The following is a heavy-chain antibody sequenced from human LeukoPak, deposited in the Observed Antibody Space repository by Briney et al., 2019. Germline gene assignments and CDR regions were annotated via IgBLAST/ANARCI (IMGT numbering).Heavy chain of an antibody. V-gene: IGHV3-53*01. CDR1: GFTVSSNY. CDR2: IYSGGST. J-gene: IGHJ4*02. CDR3: AREGQPLRFDY. D-gene: IGHD2-2*01. Sequence: PGGSLRLSCAASGFTVSSNYMSWVRQAPGKGLEWVSVIYSGGSTYYADSVKGRFTISRDNSKNTLYLQMNSLRAEDTAAYYCAREGQPLRFDYWGQGTLVTVSS.